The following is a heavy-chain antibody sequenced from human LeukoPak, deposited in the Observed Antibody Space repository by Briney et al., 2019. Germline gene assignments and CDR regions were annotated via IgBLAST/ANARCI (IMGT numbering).Heavy chain of an antibody. J-gene: IGHJ4*02. CDR3: ARYVPVRTGTTRESFDY. V-gene: IGHV4-34*01. D-gene: IGHD1-1*01. CDR2: ISQSGST. Sequence: SETLSLTCAVSGGSFSDYDWSWIRQPPGKGLEWIWEISQSGSTNCDPSLKSRVSMSIDTSKSQFFLNLRSLTAADTAVYYCARYVPVRTGTTRESFDYWGQGTLVTVSS. CDR1: GGSFSDYD.